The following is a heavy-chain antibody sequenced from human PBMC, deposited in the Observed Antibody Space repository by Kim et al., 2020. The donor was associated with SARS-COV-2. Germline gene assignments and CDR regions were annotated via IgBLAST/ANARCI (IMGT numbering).Heavy chain of an antibody. CDR2: VSGSGLST. D-gene: IGHD2-15*01. CDR1: RFTFDTYA. V-gene: IGHV3-23*01. Sequence: GGSLRLSCAGSRFTFDTYAMTWVRQAPGKGLEWVSTVSGSGLSTYYADSVKGRFTISRDNSKNTLYLQMNRLGAEDTAVYYCAKEADCSGGACFTDYYYAMDVWGQGTTVTVSS. CDR3: AKEADCSGGACFTDYYYAMDV. J-gene: IGHJ6*02.